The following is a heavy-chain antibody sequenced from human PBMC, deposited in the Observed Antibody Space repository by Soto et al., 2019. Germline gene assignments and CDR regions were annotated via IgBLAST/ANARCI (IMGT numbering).Heavy chain of an antibody. CDR2: ISAYNGNT. V-gene: IGHV1-18*01. CDR1: GYTFTCYG. Sequence: ASVKVSCKASGYTFTCYGISWVRQAPGQGLEWMGWISAYNGNTNYAQKLQGRVTMTTDTSKSTAYMELRSLRSDDTAVYYCAIENPVIAAAGYWGQGTLVTVSS. CDR3: AIENPVIAAAGY. J-gene: IGHJ4*02. D-gene: IGHD6-13*01.